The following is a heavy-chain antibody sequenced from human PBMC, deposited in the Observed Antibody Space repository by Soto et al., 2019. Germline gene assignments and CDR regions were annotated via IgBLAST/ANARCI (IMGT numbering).Heavy chain of an antibody. CDR1: GFTFSSHW. CDR2: IKEDGSDK. Sequence: ESGGGLVQPGGSLRLSCAASGFTFSSHWMTWVRQAPGKGLEWVANIKEDGSDKYYVDSVKGRFIISRDNAKNSLYLQMDSLRAEDTAVYYCARDNSLVYWGQGTLVTVSS. CDR3: ARDNSLVY. V-gene: IGHV3-7*05. D-gene: IGHD5-18*01. J-gene: IGHJ4*02.